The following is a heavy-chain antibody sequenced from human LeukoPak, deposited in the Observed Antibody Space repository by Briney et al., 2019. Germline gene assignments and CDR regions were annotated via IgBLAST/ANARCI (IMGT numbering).Heavy chain of an antibody. CDR2: ISYDGSNK. V-gene: IGHV3-30*04. Sequence: GGSLRLSCAASGFTFSSYAMHWVRQAPGRGLEWVAVISYDGSNKYYADSVKGRFTISRDNAKNSLYLQMNSLRAEDTAVYYCAREKRWFDPWGQGTPVTVSS. CDR3: AREKRWFDP. J-gene: IGHJ5*02. CDR1: GFTFSSYA.